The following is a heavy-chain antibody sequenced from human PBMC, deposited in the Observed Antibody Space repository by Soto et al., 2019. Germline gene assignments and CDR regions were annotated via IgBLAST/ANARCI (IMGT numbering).Heavy chain of an antibody. CDR3: ARVMSVITTLNY. CDR2: ISYDGSNK. D-gene: IGHD3-22*01. V-gene: IGHV3-30-3*01. CDR1: GFTFSSYA. Sequence: QVQLVESGGGVVQPGRSLRLSCAASGFTFSSYAMQWVRQAPGKGLEWVAVISYDGSNKYYADSVKGRFTISRDNSKNTLYLQMNSLRAEDTAVYYCARVMSVITTLNYWGQGTLVTVSS. J-gene: IGHJ4*02.